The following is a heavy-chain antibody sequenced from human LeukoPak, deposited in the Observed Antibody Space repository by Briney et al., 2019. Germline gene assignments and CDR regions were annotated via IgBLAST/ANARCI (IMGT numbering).Heavy chain of an antibody. V-gene: IGHV3-9*01. CDR2: ISWNSGSI. CDR3: AKGRYSSSWYSNWFDP. CDR1: GFTFDDYA. D-gene: IGHD6-13*01. Sequence: GGSLRLSCAASGFTFDDYAMHWVRQAPGKGLEWVSGISWNSGSIGYANSVKGRLTISRDNAKNSLYLQMNSLRAEDTALYYCAKGRYSSSWYSNWFDPWGQGTLVTVSS. J-gene: IGHJ5*02.